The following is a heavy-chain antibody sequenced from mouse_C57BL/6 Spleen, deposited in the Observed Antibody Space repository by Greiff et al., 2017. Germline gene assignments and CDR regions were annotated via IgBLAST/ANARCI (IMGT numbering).Heavy chain of an antibody. CDR1: GFTFSSYA. V-gene: IGHV5-4*03. J-gene: IGHJ3*01. CDR2: ISDGGSYT. D-gene: IGHD2-3*01. Sequence: EVKLMESGGGLVKPGGSLKLSCAASGFTFSSYAMSWVRQTPEKRLEWVATISDGGSYTYYPDNVKGRFTISRDNAKNNLYLQMSHLKSEDTAMYYCARKDDGYYVGFAYWSQGTLVTVSA. CDR3: ARKDDGYYVGFAY.